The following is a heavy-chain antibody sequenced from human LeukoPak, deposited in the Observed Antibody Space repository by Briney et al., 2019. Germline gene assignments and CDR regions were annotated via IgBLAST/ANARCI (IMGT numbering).Heavy chain of an antibody. CDR3: ARDRGGKYPLTFDP. CDR2: IYNSGST. J-gene: IGHJ5*02. D-gene: IGHD3-16*01. V-gene: IGHV4-31*03. CDR1: GGSISSGGYY. Sequence: SETLSLTCTVSGGSISSGGYYWSWIRQHPGKGLEWIGYIYNSGSTYYNPSLKSRLTMSVDTSKNHFSLKLTSVTAADTAVYYCARDRGGKYPLTFDPWGQGTLVTVSS.